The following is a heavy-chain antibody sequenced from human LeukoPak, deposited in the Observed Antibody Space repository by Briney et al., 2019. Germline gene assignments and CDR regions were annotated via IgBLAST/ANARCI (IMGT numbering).Heavy chain of an antibody. D-gene: IGHD3-22*01. CDR2: VYPDDSDT. CDR3: ARLGYYDSSGDY. Sequence: GESLKISCKGSGYSFGRYWIGWVRQMPGKGLEWMGIVYPDDSDTRYSPSFQGQVTISADKSISTAYLQWSSLKASDTAMYYCARLGYYDSSGDYWGQGTLVTVSS. CDR1: GYSFGRYW. J-gene: IGHJ4*02. V-gene: IGHV5-51*01.